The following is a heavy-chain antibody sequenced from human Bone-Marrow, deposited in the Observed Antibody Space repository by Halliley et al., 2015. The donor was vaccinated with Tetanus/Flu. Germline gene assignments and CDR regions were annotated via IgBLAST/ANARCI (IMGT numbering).Heavy chain of an antibody. D-gene: IGHD2-8*02. Sequence: LEWVSSITSLGSTLDYVDSVKGRFTISRDNAKNSLYLQMNGLRDEDTAVYYCVREEFYGGVFDSWGQGTLVTVSS. CDR2: ITSLGSTL. V-gene: IGHV3-48*02. CDR3: VREEFYGGVFDS. J-gene: IGHJ4*02.